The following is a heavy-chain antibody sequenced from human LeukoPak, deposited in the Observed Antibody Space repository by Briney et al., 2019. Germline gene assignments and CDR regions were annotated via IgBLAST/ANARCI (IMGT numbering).Heavy chain of an antibody. CDR2: INHSGST. Sequence: SETLSLTCTVSGYSISSGYLWGWIRQPPGKGLEWIGEINHSGSTNHNPSLKSRVTISVDTSKNQFSLKVSSVTAADTAVYYCARGVGEMATQTFDYWGQGTLVTVSS. V-gene: IGHV4-38-2*02. CDR1: GYSISSGYL. CDR3: ARGVGEMATQTFDY. D-gene: IGHD5-24*01. J-gene: IGHJ4*02.